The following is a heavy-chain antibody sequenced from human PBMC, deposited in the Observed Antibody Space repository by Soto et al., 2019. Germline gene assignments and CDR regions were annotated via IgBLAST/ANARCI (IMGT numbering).Heavy chain of an antibody. CDR1: GFTFSSYA. V-gene: IGHV3-23*01. Sequence: GGSLRLSCVASGFTFSSYAMSWVRQAPGQRLEWVATFSGGRDTTWHADSVKGRFTVSRGSSKNTLSLQMNSLRPEDTALYYCAKATSATCTGSICYPLDYPGQRTLVTGSS. CDR2: FSGGRDTT. J-gene: IGHJ4*01. D-gene: IGHD2-2*01. CDR3: AKATSATCTGSICYPLDY.